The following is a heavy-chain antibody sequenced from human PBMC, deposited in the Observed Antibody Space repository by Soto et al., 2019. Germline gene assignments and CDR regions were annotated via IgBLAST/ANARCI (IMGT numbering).Heavy chain of an antibody. J-gene: IGHJ4*02. CDR2: ISDSGGST. Sequence: ESGGGLVQPGGSLRLSCGVSGFTFSNYAMSWVRQAPGKGLEWVSGISDSGGSTYYADSVKGRFTISRDNYKNTLYLQMNSLRPEDTAVYYCAKSRRSGGSCYDYWGQGTLVTVSS. V-gene: IGHV3-23*01. CDR1: GFTFSNYA. CDR3: AKSRRSGGSCYDY. D-gene: IGHD2-15*01.